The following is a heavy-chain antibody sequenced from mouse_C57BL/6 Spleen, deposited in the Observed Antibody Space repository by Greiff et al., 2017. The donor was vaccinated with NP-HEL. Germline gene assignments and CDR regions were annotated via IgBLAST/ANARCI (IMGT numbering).Heavy chain of an antibody. Sequence: EVKLVESGGDLVKPGGSLKLSCAASGFTFSSYGMSWVRQTPDKRLEWVATISSGGSYTYSPDSVKGRFNSSRDNAKNTLYLQISSLKSEDTAMYYCARHGGSAGWYFDVWGTGTTVTVSA. CDR3: ARHGGSAGWYFDV. J-gene: IGHJ1*03. D-gene: IGHD6-1*01. V-gene: IGHV5-6*02. CDR1: GFTFSSYG. CDR2: ISSGGSYT.